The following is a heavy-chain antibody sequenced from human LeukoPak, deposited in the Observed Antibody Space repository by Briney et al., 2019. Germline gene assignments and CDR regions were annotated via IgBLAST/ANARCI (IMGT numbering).Heavy chain of an antibody. CDR2: ISAYNGNT. CDR3: ARVRNSGFRYVDS. V-gene: IGHV1-18*01. J-gene: IGHJ4*02. CDR1: GYTFTNYA. D-gene: IGHD5-12*01. Sequence: GASVKVSCKASGYTFTNYAISWVRQAPGQGPEWVGWISAYNGNTNYAQKLQGRVTMTTDTSTSTAYMDLRSLRSDDTAVYYCARVRNSGFRYVDSWGQGTLVTVSS.